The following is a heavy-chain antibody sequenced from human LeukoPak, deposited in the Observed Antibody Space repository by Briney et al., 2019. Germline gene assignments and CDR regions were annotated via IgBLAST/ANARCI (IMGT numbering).Heavy chain of an antibody. CDR3: ARDRWFGA. D-gene: IGHD3-10*01. CDR1: GGSVSSGSYY. Sequence: SETLSLTCTVSGGSVSSGSYYWSWIRQPPGKGLEWIGYIYYSGSTNYNPSLKSRVTISVDTSKNQFSLKLSSVTAADTAVYYRARDRWFGAWGQGTLVTVSS. V-gene: IGHV4-61*01. J-gene: IGHJ4*02. CDR2: IYYSGST.